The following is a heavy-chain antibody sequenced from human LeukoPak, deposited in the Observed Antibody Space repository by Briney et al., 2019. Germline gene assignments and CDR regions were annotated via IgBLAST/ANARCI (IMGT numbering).Heavy chain of an antibody. D-gene: IGHD6-13*01. V-gene: IGHV4-59*13. CDR1: GGSISSYY. CDR3: ARVGSSSWFFDY. CDR2: IYYSGST. Sequence: SETLSLTCTVSGGSISSYYWSWIRQPPGKGLEWIGYIYYSGSTNYNPSLKSRVTISVDTSKNQFSLKLSSVTAADTAVYYCARVGSSSWFFDYWGQGTLVTVSS. J-gene: IGHJ4*02.